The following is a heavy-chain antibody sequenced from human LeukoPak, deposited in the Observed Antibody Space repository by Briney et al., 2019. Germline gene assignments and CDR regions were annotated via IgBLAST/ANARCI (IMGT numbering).Heavy chain of an antibody. Sequence: SETLSLTCTVSGASVSSASYWTWIRQPPGKGVEWIAHIYNGVNTNYNPSLKSRVTISVDTSKNQFSLRLNSVTAADTAVYYCARSRAFNTGAFDPWGQGSLVTVSS. CDR3: ARSRAFNTGAFDP. V-gene: IGHV4-61*01. CDR1: GASVSSASY. CDR2: IYNGVNT. D-gene: IGHD7-27*01. J-gene: IGHJ5*02.